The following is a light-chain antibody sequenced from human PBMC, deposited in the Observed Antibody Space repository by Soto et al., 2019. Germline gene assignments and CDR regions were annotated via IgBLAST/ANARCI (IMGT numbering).Light chain of an antibody. CDR1: QSVSSSY. CDR2: GAS. Sequence: EIVLTQSPGTLSLSPGERATLSCRASQSVSSSYLAWYQQKPGQAPRLLIYGASSRATGIPDRFSGSGSGKEVTMNIRKLEHEDFGGHYCPQHGSAPACGEGTKVDIK. J-gene: IGKJ4*01. V-gene: IGKV3-20*01. CDR3: PQHGSAPA.